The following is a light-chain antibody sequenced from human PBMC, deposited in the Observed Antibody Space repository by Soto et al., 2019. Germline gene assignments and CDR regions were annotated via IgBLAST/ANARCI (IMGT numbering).Light chain of an antibody. J-gene: IGKJ1*01. V-gene: IGKV3-20*01. CDR2: GVS. CDR3: QQYMSSVT. CDR1: QSVDNTF. Sequence: EIVLTQSPGSLSLSPGERATLSCRASQSVDNTFFSWYQKKPGQAPRLLMYGVSKKATGIPGRFSSSRAGTVFTLTISSLEPEDFAVYCCQQYMSSVTFGRGTTVEIK.